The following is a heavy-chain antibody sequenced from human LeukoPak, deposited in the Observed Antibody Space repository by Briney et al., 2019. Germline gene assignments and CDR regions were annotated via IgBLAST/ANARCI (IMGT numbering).Heavy chain of an antibody. CDR3: TRETSSRYFDY. Sequence: ASVKVSCKASGYTLTSYDINWVRQATGQGLEWMGWMNRNSGRTGYAQNFQGRITITRNTSISTAYMELSSLRSEDTAVYYCTRETSSRYFDYWGQGTLVTVSS. CDR1: GYTLTSYD. V-gene: IGHV1-8*01. CDR2: MNRNSGRT. J-gene: IGHJ4*02.